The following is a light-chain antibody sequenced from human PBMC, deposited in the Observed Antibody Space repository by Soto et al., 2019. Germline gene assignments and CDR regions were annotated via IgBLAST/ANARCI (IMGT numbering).Light chain of an antibody. Sequence: QSALTQPRSVSGSPGQSVTISCTGTSNDVGGYNYVSWYQQHPGKAPKLLISDVNKRPSGVPDRFPGSKSGNTASLIISGLQAEDEADYYCCSYAGSSTWVFGGGTKLTVL. CDR2: DVN. J-gene: IGLJ3*02. CDR3: CSYAGSSTWV. V-gene: IGLV2-11*01. CDR1: SNDVGGYNY.